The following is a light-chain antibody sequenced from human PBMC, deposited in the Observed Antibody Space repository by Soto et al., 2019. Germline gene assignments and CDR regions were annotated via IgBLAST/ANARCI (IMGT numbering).Light chain of an antibody. CDR3: ATWDDSLNGHVV. Sequence: QSVLTQPPSASGTPGQRVTISCSGSSSNIGSNAVTWYQQLPGTAPKLLISSNTQRPSGVPDRFSGSKSGTSASLAISGLQSEDEADYYCATWDDSLNGHVVFGGGTKVTVL. J-gene: IGLJ2*01. CDR1: SSNIGSNA. V-gene: IGLV1-44*01. CDR2: SNT.